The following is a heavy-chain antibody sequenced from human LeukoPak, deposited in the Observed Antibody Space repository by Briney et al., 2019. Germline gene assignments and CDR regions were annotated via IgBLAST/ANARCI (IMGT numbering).Heavy chain of an antibody. Sequence: GGCLRLSCAASGFTFITYAMSWVRQAAGKGLEWVSLISGSGGGTYYADSVKGRFTISRDNSKNTLYLQLNSLRVEDTAVYYCAKNRGAGSHYYYHMNVWGKGTTVTVSS. D-gene: IGHD1-26*01. CDR3: AKNRGAGSHYYYHMNV. CDR1: GFTFITYA. CDR2: ISGSGGGT. V-gene: IGHV3-23*01. J-gene: IGHJ6*03.